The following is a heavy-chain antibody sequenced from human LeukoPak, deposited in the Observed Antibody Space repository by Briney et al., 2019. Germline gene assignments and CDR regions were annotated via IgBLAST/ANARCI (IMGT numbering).Heavy chain of an antibody. J-gene: IGHJ4*02. D-gene: IGHD3-10*01. CDR3: ARPGGSGNFYIY. CDR2: ISSSSSYI. V-gene: IGHV3-21*01. CDR1: GFTFSSYS. Sequence: PGGSLRLSCAASGFTFSSYSMNWVRQAPGKGLEWVSSISSSSSYIYYADSVKGRFTISRDNAKNSLYLQMSSLRAEDTAMYYCARPGGSGNFYIYWGQGTLVTVSS.